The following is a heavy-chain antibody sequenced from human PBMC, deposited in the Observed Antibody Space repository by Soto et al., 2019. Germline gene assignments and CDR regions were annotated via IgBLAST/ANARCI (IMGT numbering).Heavy chain of an antibody. J-gene: IGHJ6*02. CDR2: ISSSSSYI. Sequence: LRLSCAASGFTFSSYSMNWVRQAPGKGLEWVSSISSSSSYIYYADSVKGRFTISRDNAKNSLYLQMNSLRAEDTAVYYCARDDVLRYFDWGSPYYYGMDVWGQGTTVTVSS. CDR1: GFTFSSYS. V-gene: IGHV3-21*01. CDR3: ARDDVLRYFDWGSPYYYGMDV. D-gene: IGHD3-9*01.